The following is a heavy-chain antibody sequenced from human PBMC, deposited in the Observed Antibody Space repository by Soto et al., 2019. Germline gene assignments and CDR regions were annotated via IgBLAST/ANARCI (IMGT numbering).Heavy chain of an antibody. CDR2: ISSDGSNK. CDR1: GFSFTNYA. D-gene: IGHD2-2*01. Sequence: GGSLRLSCAASGFSFTNYALHWVRQAPGKGLEWVAIISSDGSNKYFPDSVKGRFTISRDNSKNTLYLQMNSLRAEDTAVYYCARDSSISWYFRSLDAFDIWGQGTMVTVSS. CDR3: ARDSSISWYFRSLDAFDI. V-gene: IGHV3-30-3*01. J-gene: IGHJ3*02.